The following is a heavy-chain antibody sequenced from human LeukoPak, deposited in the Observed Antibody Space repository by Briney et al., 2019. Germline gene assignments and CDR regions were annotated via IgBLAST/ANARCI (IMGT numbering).Heavy chain of an antibody. Sequence: GGSLRLSCEASGFTFTNYGMHWVRQAPGKGPECVAVVSFDGRKTYYAGFAEGRFTISRDDSNSMVYLQVNSLRTEDTAVYHCVKRGGGDHGLDVWGQGTTVVVS. D-gene: IGHD2-21*02. CDR2: VSFDGRKT. V-gene: IGHV3-30*18. CDR3: VKRGGGDHGLDV. J-gene: IGHJ6*02. CDR1: GFTFTNYG.